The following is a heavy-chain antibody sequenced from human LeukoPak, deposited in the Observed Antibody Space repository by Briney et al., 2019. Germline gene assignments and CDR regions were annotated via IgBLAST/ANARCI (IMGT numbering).Heavy chain of an antibody. CDR3: ATDLLGYCSSTSCYFGY. D-gene: IGHD2-2*01. Sequence: ASVKVSCKASGYTFTSYDINWVRQATGQGLEWMGWMNPNSGNTGYAQKFQGRVTMTRNTSISTAYMELSSLRSEDTAVYYCATDLLGYCSSTSCYFGYWGQGTLVTVSS. V-gene: IGHV1-8*01. J-gene: IGHJ4*02. CDR2: MNPNSGNT. CDR1: GYTFTSYD.